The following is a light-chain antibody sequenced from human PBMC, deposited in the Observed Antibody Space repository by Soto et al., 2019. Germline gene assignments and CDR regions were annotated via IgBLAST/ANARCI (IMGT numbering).Light chain of an antibody. CDR3: QQYGGSPRT. CDR2: GAS. CDR1: QSVSSNN. V-gene: IGKV3-20*01. Sequence: EIVLTQSPGTLSLSPGERATLSCRASQSVSSNNLVWYQQKPGQAPRLLIYGASYRAAGIPARFNGSGSGTDFTLTISSLEPEEFAVYYCQQYGGSPRTVGQGTKVDIK. J-gene: IGKJ1*01.